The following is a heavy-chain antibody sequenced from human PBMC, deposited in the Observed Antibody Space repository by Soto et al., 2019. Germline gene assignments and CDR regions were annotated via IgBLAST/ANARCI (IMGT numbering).Heavy chain of an antibody. CDR2: ISTNGGST. CDR3: VKVGYYPDY. D-gene: IGHD3-22*01. J-gene: IGHJ4*02. V-gene: IGHV3-64D*06. CDR1: GFTLSDYA. Sequence: GGSLRLSCSASGFTLSDYAAHWVRQAPGKGLEYISGISTNGGSTYYADSVKGRFTISRDNSKNTVFLQMSSLRAEDTAVYYCVKVGYYPDYWGQGTLVTVSS.